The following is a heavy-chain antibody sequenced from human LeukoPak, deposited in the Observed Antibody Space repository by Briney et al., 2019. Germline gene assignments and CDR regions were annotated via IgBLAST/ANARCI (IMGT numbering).Heavy chain of an antibody. CDR3: ARDGYSFGHDIDY. J-gene: IGHJ4*02. V-gene: IGHV3-74*01. D-gene: IGHD5-18*01. Sequence: GGSLRLSCAASGFTFSSYWMQWVRHTPGKGLVWVSRIKGDGSSTSYADSVKGRFTISRDNAKNTLYLQMNSLRAEDTAVYYCARDGYSFGHDIDYWGQGTLVTVSS. CDR1: GFTFSSYW. CDR2: IKGDGSST.